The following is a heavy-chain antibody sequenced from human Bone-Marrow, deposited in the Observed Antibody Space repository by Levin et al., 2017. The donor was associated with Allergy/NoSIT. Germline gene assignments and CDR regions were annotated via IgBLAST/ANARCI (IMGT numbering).Heavy chain of an antibody. D-gene: IGHD1-14*01. CDR1: GASINSDY. Sequence: PSETLSLTCTVSGASINSDYWTWIRQTPGKGLEWLAFIDDTGSTNYNSSLKSRITISLDASKNQFSLKLSFVTAADTAVYFCARLRTGTFDIWGQGTVVTVSS. J-gene: IGHJ3*02. CDR2: IDDTGST. CDR3: ARLRTGTFDI. V-gene: IGHV4-59*08.